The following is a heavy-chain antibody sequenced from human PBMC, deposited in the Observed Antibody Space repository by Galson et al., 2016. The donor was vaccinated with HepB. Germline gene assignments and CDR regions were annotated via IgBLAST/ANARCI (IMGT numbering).Heavy chain of an antibody. D-gene: IGHD5-18*01. J-gene: IGHJ4*02. Sequence: FLRLSCAASGFTFSSYSMNWVRQAPGKGLEWVSYISSSSSTIYHADSVKGRVTASRDNAKNSLYLQMNSLRAEDTAVYYCAIHPADTASYDADYWGQGTLVTVSS. CDR1: GFTFSSYS. CDR3: AIHPADTASYDADY. V-gene: IGHV3-48*01. CDR2: ISSSSSTI.